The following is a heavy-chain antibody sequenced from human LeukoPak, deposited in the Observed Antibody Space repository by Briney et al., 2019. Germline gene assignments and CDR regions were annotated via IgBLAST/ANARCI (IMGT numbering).Heavy chain of an antibody. CDR1: GFPFSRYA. CDR2: ISNSGGIA. Sequence: HAGGSLRLSCAASGFPFSRYAMSWVRQAPRKGLEWVSAISNSGGIAYYADSVKGRFTISRDNSNNTLYLQMSRLRAEDTAVYYCAKVGAVTGDPYFFDFWGQGTLVTVSS. CDR3: AKVGAVTGDPYFFDF. J-gene: IGHJ4*02. V-gene: IGHV3-23*01. D-gene: IGHD4-11*01.